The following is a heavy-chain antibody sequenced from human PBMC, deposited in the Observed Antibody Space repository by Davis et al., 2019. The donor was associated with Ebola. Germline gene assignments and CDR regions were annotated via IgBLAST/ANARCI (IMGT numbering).Heavy chain of an antibody. D-gene: IGHD2/OR15-2a*01. J-gene: IGHJ3*01. CDR3: AKDNRNIWSEV. CDR2: ISYDGSDE. Sequence: GESLKISCAASGFTLSNYAMHWVRQAPGKGLEWVAVISYDGSDEYYADSVKGRFIISRDNSKNTLYLQMNGLRVEDTAIYYCAKDNRNIWSEVWGQGTMVTVSS. V-gene: IGHV3-30-3*01. CDR1: GFTLSNYA.